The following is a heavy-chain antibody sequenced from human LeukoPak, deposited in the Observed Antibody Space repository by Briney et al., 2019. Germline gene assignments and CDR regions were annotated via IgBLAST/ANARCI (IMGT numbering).Heavy chain of an antibody. CDR1: VYSFTSSW. CDR3: AKLTSSSEYNCFDP. Sequence: GESLKISCKGSVYSFTSSWIGWVRQMPGKGLEWMGIIYPGDSDTRCSPSFQGQVTISVDKSISTAYLQWSSLKASDTAMYYCAKLTSSSEYNCFDPWGQGTQVTVSS. V-gene: IGHV5-51*01. J-gene: IGHJ5*02. CDR2: IYPGDSDT. D-gene: IGHD6-6*01.